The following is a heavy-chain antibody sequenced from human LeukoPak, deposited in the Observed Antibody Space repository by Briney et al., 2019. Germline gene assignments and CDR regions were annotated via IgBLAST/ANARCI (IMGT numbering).Heavy chain of an antibody. CDR1: GGTFSSYT. CDR2: IIPILGIA. D-gene: IGHD3-22*01. J-gene: IGHJ3*02. V-gene: IGHV1-69*04. Sequence: SVKVSCKASGGTFSSYTISWVRQAPGQGLEWMGRIIPILGIANYAQKFQGRVTITADKSTSTAYMELSSLRSEDTAVCYCARDLDYYDSSGYAAFDIWGQGTMVTVSS. CDR3: ARDLDYYDSSGYAAFDI.